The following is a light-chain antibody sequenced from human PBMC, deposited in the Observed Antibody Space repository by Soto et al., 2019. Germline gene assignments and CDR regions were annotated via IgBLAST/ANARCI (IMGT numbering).Light chain of an antibody. Sequence: AIRMTQSPSSFSASTGDRVTITCRASQGISSYLAWYQQKPGKAPKLLIYAASTLQSGVPSRFSGSGSVTDSTLTISCLQSEDFATYYCQKYYSYPFTFGPGTKVDIK. CDR2: AAS. J-gene: IGKJ3*01. V-gene: IGKV1-8*01. CDR3: QKYYSYPFT. CDR1: QGISSY.